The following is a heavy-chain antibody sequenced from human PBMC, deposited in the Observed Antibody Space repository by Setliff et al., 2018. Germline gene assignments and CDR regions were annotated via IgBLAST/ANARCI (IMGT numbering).Heavy chain of an antibody. V-gene: IGHV1-18*01. D-gene: IGHD2-21*02. CDR1: GYTFTSYG. CDR3: ARTYCGGDCYPSPFDY. J-gene: IGHJ4*02. CDR2: ISAYNGNT. Sequence: GASVKVSCKASGYTFTSYGISWVRQAPGQGLEWMGWISAYNGNTNYAQKLQGRVTMTTDTSTSTAYMELRSLRSDDTAVYYCARTYCGGDCYPSPFDYWGQGTLGTVS.